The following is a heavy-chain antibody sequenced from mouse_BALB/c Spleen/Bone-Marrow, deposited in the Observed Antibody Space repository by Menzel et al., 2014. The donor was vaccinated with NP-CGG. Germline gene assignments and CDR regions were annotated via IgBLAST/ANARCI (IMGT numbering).Heavy chain of an antibody. Sequence: EVKLQESGGDLVKPGGSLKLSCAASGFTSSSYGMSWVRQTPDKRLEWVATINNGGTYTYYPDSVKGRFTISRDNAKNTLYLQMSSLESEDTAMYYCALNWDSAYWGQGTLVTDSA. J-gene: IGHJ3*01. CDR2: INNGGTYT. D-gene: IGHD4-1*02. V-gene: IGHV5-6*01. CDR1: GFTSSSYG. CDR3: ALNWDSAY.